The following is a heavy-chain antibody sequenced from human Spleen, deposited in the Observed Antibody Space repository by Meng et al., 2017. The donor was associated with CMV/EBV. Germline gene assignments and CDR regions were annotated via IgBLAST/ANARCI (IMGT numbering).Heavy chain of an antibody. Sequence: QARLVESGAWGKEPGGRWKVICKASGYTFTGYYMHWVPQAPGQGLEWRGWINPNSGGTNYAQKFEGRVTMTRDTSISTGYMGLSRLRSDDTAVYYCARSPRLQYLAYWGQGTLVTVSS. CDR3: ARSPRLQYLAY. D-gene: IGHD4-11*01. CDR1: GYTFTGYY. CDR2: INPNSGGT. V-gene: IGHV1-2*02. J-gene: IGHJ4*02.